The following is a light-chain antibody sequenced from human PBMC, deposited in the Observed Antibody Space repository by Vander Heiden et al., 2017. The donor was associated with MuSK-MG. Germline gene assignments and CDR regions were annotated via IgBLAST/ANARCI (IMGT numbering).Light chain of an antibody. CDR3: CSYAGSSTLWV. Sequence: QSALTQPRSVSGSPGQSVNISSTGTSSDIGGYDFVSWYQQLPVKAPKLIISDVNERPSGVPDRFSGSKSGNTASLTISGLHADDEGDYYCCSYAGSSTLWVFGGGTRLSVL. CDR2: DVN. J-gene: IGLJ3*02. V-gene: IGLV2-11*02. CDR1: SSDIGGYDF.